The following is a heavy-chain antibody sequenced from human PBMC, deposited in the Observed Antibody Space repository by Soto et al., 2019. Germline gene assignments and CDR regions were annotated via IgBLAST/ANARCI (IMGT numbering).Heavy chain of an antibody. CDR1: GYTFTGYG. D-gene: IGHD3-3*01. CDR2: ISAYNGNT. CDR3: ARVVAAGGMNTYYDFWSGYSAGYYYYMDV. J-gene: IGHJ6*03. V-gene: IGHV1-18*01. Sequence: ASVKVSCKASGYTFTGYGISWVRQAPGQGLEWMGWISAYNGNTNYAQKLQGRVTMTTDTSTSTAYMELRSLRSDDTAVYYCARVVAAGGMNTYYDFWSGYSAGYYYYMDVWGKGTTVTVSS.